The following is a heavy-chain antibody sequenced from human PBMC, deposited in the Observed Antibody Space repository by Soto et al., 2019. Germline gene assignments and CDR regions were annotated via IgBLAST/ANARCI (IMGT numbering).Heavy chain of an antibody. V-gene: IGHV3-74*01. CDR1: GSTFSSYW. CDR2: INSDGSST. CDR3: ARREMATIKTLDY. D-gene: IGHD5-12*01. Sequence: GGSLRLSCAASGSTFSSYWMHWVRQAPGKGLVWVPRINSDGSSTSYADSVKGRFTISRDNAKNTLYLQMNSLRAEDTAVYYCARREMATIKTLDYWGQGTLVTVSS. J-gene: IGHJ4*02.